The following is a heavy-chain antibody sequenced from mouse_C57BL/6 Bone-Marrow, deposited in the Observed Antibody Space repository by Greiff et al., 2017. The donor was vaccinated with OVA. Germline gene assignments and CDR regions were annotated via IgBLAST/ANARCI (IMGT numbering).Heavy chain of an antibody. CDR2: INPNNGGT. Sequence: VQLQQSGPELVKPGASVKISCKASGYTFTDYYMNWVKQSHGKSLEWIGDINPNNGGTSYNQKFKGKATLTVDTSSSTAYMELRSLTSEDSAVYYCARALWQKDYYAMDYWGQGTSVTVSS. D-gene: IGHD1-1*02. CDR1: GYTFTDYY. J-gene: IGHJ4*01. V-gene: IGHV1-26*01. CDR3: ARALWQKDYYAMDY.